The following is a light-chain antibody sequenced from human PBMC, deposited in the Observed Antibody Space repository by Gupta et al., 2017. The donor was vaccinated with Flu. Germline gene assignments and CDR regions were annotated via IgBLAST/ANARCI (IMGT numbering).Light chain of an antibody. J-gene: IGKJ3*01. V-gene: IGKV1-5*03. CDR1: GSISTW. CDR2: KAS. Sequence: STLSASVGDRVIIACRASGSISTWLVWYQLKPGKAPKLLIYKASNFGSGVPSRFSGSGYGTEFTLTISSRQPDDFAAYYCQQHKYYSPVTFGRGTKVDVK. CDR3: QQHKYYSPVT.